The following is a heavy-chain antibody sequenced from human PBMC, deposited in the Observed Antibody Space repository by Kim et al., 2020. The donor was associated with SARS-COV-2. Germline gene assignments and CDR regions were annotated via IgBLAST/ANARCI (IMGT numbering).Heavy chain of an antibody. CDR2: MFYRGSA. J-gene: IGHJ4*02. CDR3: ARDLHADGYVWDY. Sequence: SETLSLTCTVSGVSVSSGSFFCGWIRQPPGKGLEWVGYMFYRGSAHYNPSLKSRATISIDASKNQFSLKLSSVTTADTSVYYCARDLHADGYVWDYWGQG. D-gene: IGHD3-16*01. CDR1: GVSVSSGSFF. V-gene: IGHV4-61*01.